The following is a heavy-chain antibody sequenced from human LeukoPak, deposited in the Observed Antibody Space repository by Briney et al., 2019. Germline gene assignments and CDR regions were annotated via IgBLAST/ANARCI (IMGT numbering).Heavy chain of an antibody. CDR1: GYTFTRYY. CDR3: ARSITMVRGVIIFY. V-gene: IGHV1-2*06. D-gene: IGHD3-10*01. Sequence: ASVKVSCKASGYTFTRYYMHWVRQAPGQGLEWMGRINPNSGGTNYAQRFQGRVTMTRDTSISTAYMELSRLRSDDTAVYYCARSITMVRGVIIFYWGQGTLVTVSS. CDR2: INPNSGGT. J-gene: IGHJ4*02.